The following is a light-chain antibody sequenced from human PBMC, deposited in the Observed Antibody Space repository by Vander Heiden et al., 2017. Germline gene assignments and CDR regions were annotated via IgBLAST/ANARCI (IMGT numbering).Light chain of an antibody. V-gene: IGKV3-11*01. Sequence: EIVLTHSPATLSLSPGERATLSCRASQSVSSYLVWYQQKPGQAPRLLIYDASNRATGIPARFSGSGSGTDFTLTISSLEPEDFAVYYCQQRSNWPLTFGGGTKVEIK. J-gene: IGKJ4*01. CDR3: QQRSNWPLT. CDR1: QSVSSY. CDR2: DAS.